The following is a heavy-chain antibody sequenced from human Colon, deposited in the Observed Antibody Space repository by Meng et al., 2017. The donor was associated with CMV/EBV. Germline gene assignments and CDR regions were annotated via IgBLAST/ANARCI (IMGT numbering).Heavy chain of an antibody. V-gene: IGHV3-48*03. CDR2: ISGSGNTM. Sequence: GESLKISCAASGFTFNLYEMNWVRQAPGKRPEWVAYISGSGNTMYYADSVKGRFTISSDKANNSVYLQMNSLRAEDTAVYYCARDKQQPGLDAFDIWGQGTAVTVSS. J-gene: IGHJ3*02. CDR1: GFTFNLYE. CDR3: ARDKQQPGLDAFDI. D-gene: IGHD6-13*01.